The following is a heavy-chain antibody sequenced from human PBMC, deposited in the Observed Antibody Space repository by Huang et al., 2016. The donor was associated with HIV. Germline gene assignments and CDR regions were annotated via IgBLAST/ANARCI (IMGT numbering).Heavy chain of an antibody. D-gene: IGHD4-17*01. V-gene: IGHV3-49*03. CDR2: VRSKALGGAS. Sequence: QLVESGGDSVQSGRSLRLSCRGSGFIFNDFAINWFRQSPGKGLGGIGFVRSKALGGASKSAPSVKDRFTVSRDEAKNVAFLQMDNLQVDDTAIYYCSPSGDDYFYFYMDVWGNGTTVIVS. J-gene: IGHJ6*03. CDR3: SPSGDDYFYFYMDV. CDR1: GFIFNDFA.